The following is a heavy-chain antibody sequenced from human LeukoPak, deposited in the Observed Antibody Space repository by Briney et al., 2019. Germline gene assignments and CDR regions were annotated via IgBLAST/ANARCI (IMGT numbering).Heavy chain of an antibody. Sequence: PGGSLRLSCAASGFTFSDYYMSWIRQAPGKGLEWVSYISSSGSTIYYADSVKGRFTISRDSAKNSLYLQMNSLRAEDTAVYYCASKHYYDSSGLLWGQGTMVTVSS. CDR2: ISSSGSTI. J-gene: IGHJ3*01. V-gene: IGHV3-11*01. CDR3: ASKHYYDSSGLL. CDR1: GFTFSDYY. D-gene: IGHD3-22*01.